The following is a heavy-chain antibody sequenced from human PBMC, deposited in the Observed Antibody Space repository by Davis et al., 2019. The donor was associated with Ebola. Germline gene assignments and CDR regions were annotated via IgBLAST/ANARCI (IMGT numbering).Heavy chain of an antibody. CDR1: GFIFRIYD. V-gene: IGHV3-13*01. D-gene: IGHD3-3*01. Sequence: GESLKISCAASGFIFRIYDMHWVRQVPGKGLEWVSSIGTAGDTYYPGSVKGRFTISRENVKNSLYLQMNSLRAGDTAGYYCARAIFGGVSMDFWGQGTTVTVSS. J-gene: IGHJ6*02. CDR2: IGTAGDT. CDR3: ARAIFGGVSMDF.